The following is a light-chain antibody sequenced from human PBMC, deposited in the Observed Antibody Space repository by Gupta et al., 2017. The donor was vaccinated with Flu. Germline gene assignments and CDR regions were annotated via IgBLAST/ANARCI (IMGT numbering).Light chain of an antibody. Sequence: SSNIVAGYEVQWHQQLPGTAPKVVISNNRNRPPGVPDRFSGSNSGTSASLAITGLQAEDEADYYCQSYDISLSEWVFGGKTKLTVL. CDR3: QSYDISLSEWV. J-gene: IGLJ3*02. V-gene: IGLV1-40*01. CDR1: SSNIVAGYE. CDR2: NNR.